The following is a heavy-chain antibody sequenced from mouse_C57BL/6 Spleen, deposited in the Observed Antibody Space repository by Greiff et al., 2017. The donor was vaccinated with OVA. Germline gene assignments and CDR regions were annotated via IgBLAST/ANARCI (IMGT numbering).Heavy chain of an antibody. J-gene: IGHJ1*03. D-gene: IGHD2-4*01. CDR1: GSTFTDYY. Sequence: VQLQQSGPELVKPGASVKISCKASGSTFTDYYMNWVKQSHGKSLEWIGDINPNNGGTSYNQKFKGKATLTVDKSSSTAYMELRSLTSEDSAVYYCARGGRDYDRRGYWYFDVWGTGTTVTVSS. CDR2: INPNNGGT. V-gene: IGHV1-26*01. CDR3: ARGGRDYDRRGYWYFDV.